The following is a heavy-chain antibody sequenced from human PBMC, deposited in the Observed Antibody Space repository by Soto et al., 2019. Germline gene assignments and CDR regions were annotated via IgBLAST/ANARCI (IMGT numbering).Heavy chain of an antibody. Sequence: TSETLSLTCAVYGGSFSGYYWSWIRQPPGKGLEWMGEINHSGSTNYNPSLKSRVTISVDTSKNQFSLKLSSVTAADTAVYYCAVSGTTGTNGDDAFDIWGQGTMVTVSS. V-gene: IGHV4-34*01. J-gene: IGHJ3*02. CDR1: GGSFSGYY. CDR3: AVSGTTGTNGDDAFDI. CDR2: INHSGST. D-gene: IGHD1-1*01.